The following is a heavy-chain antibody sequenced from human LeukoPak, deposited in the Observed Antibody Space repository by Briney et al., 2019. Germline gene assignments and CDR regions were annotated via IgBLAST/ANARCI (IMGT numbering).Heavy chain of an antibody. V-gene: IGHV4-4*02. CDR1: GDSISSSIW. CDR2: IHHSGST. CDR3: ARVSAPGGTRLFDY. D-gene: IGHD2-15*01. J-gene: IGHJ4*02. Sequence: PSGTLSLTCAVSGDSISSSIWWSWVRQPPGKGLEWIGEIHHSGSTNYNPYLKSRVTISVDKSNNQFSLKVNSVTAADTAVYYCARVSAPGGTRLFDYWGQGTLVTVSS.